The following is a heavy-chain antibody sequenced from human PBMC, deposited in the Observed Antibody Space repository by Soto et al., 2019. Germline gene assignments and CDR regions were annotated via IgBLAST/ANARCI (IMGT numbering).Heavy chain of an antibody. V-gene: IGHV1-2*02. CDR3: ARGDYGTGGYPFPYFDY. Sequence: HEHLVQSGAEVKRPGASLKVSCKASGYSFTGYYIHWVRQAPRQGLEWMGWINPDSGATNHAQNFQGRVTLTSDTSISTASMDLTSLTSDDTAVYYCARGDYGTGGYPFPYFDYWGQGTLVIVSS. J-gene: IGHJ4*02. CDR2: INPDSGAT. CDR1: GYSFTGYY. D-gene: IGHD2-8*02.